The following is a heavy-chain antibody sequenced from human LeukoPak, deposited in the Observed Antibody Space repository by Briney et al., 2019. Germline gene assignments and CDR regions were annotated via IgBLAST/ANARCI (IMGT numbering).Heavy chain of an antibody. CDR1: GFTFSSYW. V-gene: IGHV3-74*01. CDR2: INGDGSST. CDR3: VSIVVAGTGY. D-gene: IGHD6-19*01. J-gene: IGHJ4*02. Sequence: GSLRLSCAASGFTFSSYWMDWVRQVPGKGLVWVSRINGDGSSTLYADSVKGRFTISRDNAKNTLYLQMNSLRAEDTAVYYCVSIVVAGTGYWGQGTLVTVSS.